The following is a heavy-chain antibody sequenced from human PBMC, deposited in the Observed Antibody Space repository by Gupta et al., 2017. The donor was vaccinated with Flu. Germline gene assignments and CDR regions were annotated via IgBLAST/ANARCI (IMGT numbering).Heavy chain of an antibody. Sequence: EVQLVESGGGLVKPGGSLRLSCAASGFTFSNAWMSWVRQAPGKGLEWVGRIKSKTDGGTTDYAAPVKGRFTISRDDSKNTLYLQMNSLKTEDTAVYYCTTEAGTTLDRSYFDYWGQGTLVTVSS. CDR2: IKSKTDGGTT. J-gene: IGHJ4*02. CDR1: GFTFSNAW. D-gene: IGHD1-7*01. CDR3: TTEAGTTLDRSYFDY. V-gene: IGHV3-15*01.